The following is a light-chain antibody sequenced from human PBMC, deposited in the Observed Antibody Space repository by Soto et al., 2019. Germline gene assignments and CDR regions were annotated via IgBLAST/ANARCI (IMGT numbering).Light chain of an antibody. CDR3: QQYYTTPQT. CDR2: WAS. CDR1: QNILYNSNNKNY. J-gene: IGKJ1*01. V-gene: IGKV4-1*01. Sequence: DIVMTQSPGSLAVSLGERATINCKSSQNILYNSNNKNYLAWYQQKPGQPPKLLIYWASTRESGVPDRFGGSGSGTDFTLTISSLQAEDVAVYYCQQYYTTPQTFGQGTKVEIK.